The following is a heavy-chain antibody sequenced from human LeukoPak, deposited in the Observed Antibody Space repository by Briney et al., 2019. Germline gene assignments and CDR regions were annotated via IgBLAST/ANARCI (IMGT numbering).Heavy chain of an antibody. V-gene: IGHV3-23*01. J-gene: IGHJ4*02. D-gene: IGHD6-6*01. CDR1: GFTFSDYY. CDR3: AKDFGIAARLFDY. Sequence: GGSLRLSCAASGFTFSDYYMSWTRQAPGKGLEWVSAISGSGGSTYYADSVKGRFTISRDNSKNTLYLQMNSLRAEDTAVYYCAKDFGIAARLFDYWGQGTLVTVSS. CDR2: ISGSGGST.